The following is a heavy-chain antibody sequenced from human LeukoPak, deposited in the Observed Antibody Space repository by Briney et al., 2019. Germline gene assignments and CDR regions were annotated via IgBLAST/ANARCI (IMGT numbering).Heavy chain of an antibody. Sequence: GESLKISCKGSGYSFTSYWISWVRQMPGKDLEWMGRIDPSNSYTNYSPSFQGHVTISADKSISTAYLQWSSLKASDTAMYYCARQVYYYESRGYYSYDAFDIWGQGTMVTVSS. CDR2: IDPSNSYT. CDR1: GYSFTSYW. J-gene: IGHJ3*02. CDR3: ARQVYYYESRGYYSYDAFDI. V-gene: IGHV5-10-1*01. D-gene: IGHD3-22*01.